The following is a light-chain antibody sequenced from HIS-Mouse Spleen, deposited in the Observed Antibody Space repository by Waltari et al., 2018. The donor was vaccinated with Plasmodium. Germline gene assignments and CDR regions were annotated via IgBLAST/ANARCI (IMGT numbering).Light chain of an antibody. J-gene: IGLJ3*02. CDR1: ALPKNF. Sequence: SYDLTQPPSVSVFPGQTARITCSGGALPKNFAYWYQQKSGQAPVLVIYEDSKRPSRIPERFSGSSSGTMATLTISGAQVEDEADYYCYSTDSSGNHRVFGGGTKLTVL. CDR3: YSTDSSGNHRV. V-gene: IGLV3-10*01. CDR2: EDS.